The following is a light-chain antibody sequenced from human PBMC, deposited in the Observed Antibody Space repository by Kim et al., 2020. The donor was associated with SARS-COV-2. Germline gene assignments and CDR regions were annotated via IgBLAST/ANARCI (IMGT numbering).Light chain of an antibody. CDR3: QQYGSSPRT. V-gene: IGKV3-20*01. CDR1: QTIFSNY. J-gene: IGKJ2*01. Sequence: EIVLTQSPGTLSLSPGGRATLSCRASQTIFSNYLAWYQLKPGRAPRLLIYGTSNRATGIPDRFSGSGSATDFTLTISRLEPEDFAVYYCQQYGSSPRTFGQGTKLEIK. CDR2: GTS.